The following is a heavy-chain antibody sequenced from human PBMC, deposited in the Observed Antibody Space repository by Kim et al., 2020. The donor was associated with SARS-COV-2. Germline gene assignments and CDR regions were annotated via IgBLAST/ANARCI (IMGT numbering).Heavy chain of an antibody. Sequence: PSLKSRVTISVDTSKNQFSLKLRSVTAADPAVYYCAGGGTTVTNGETSDYWGQGTLVTVSS. CDR3: AGGGTTVTNGETSDY. J-gene: IGHJ4*02. D-gene: IGHD4-17*01. V-gene: IGHV4-30-2*05.